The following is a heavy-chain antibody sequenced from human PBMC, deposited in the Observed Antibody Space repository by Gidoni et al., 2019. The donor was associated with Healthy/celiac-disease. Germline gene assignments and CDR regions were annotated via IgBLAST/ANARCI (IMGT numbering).Heavy chain of an antibody. CDR2: IYSGGRT. Sequence: EVQLFESGGGLVQPGGSLRLSWAASGFTVSSNYMGWVRQAPGKGLEWVSVIYSGGRTYYADSVKGRFTISRDNSKNTLYLQMNSLRAEDTAVYYCARDLKSEVRPRGSNFDYWGQGTLVTVSS. D-gene: IGHD1-26*01. J-gene: IGHJ4*02. CDR3: ARDLKSEVRPRGSNFDY. V-gene: IGHV3-66*02. CDR1: GFTVSSNY.